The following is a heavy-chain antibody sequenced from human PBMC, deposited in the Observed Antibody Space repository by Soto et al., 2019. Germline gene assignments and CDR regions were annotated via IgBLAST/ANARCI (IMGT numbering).Heavy chain of an antibody. CDR1: GYTFTSYG. J-gene: IGHJ4*02. V-gene: IGHV1-18*04. D-gene: IGHD3-3*01. CDR2: ISAYNGHT. CDR3: ARIGITIFGVVIPDDY. Sequence: VASVTVSCKASGYTFTSYGISWVRQAPGQGLEWMGWISAYNGHTNYAQKLQGRVTMTTDTSTSTAYIELRSLRSDDTAVDYCARIGITIFGVVIPDDYWGQGTLVTVSS.